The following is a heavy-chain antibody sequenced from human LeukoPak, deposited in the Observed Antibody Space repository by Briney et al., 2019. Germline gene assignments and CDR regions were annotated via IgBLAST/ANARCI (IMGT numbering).Heavy chain of an antibody. CDR2: ISSSSSYI. V-gene: IGHV3-21*01. CDR1: GFTFSSCS. Sequence: PGGSLRLSCAASGFTFSSCSMNWVRQAPGKGLEWVSSISSSSSYIYYADSVKGRFTISRDNAKNSLYLQMNSLRAEDTAVYYCARGGSSGWYFLAWGQGTLVTVSS. CDR3: ARGGSSGWYFLA. D-gene: IGHD6-19*01. J-gene: IGHJ5*02.